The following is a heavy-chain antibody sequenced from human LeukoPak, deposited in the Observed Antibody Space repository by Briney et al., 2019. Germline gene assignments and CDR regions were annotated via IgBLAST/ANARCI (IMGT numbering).Heavy chain of an antibody. CDR3: TTDYYYGSGNDY. CDR1: GYSISSGYY. V-gene: IGHV3-15*01. CDR2: IKSKTDGGTT. D-gene: IGHD3-10*01. J-gene: IGHJ4*02. Sequence: ETLSLTCAVSGYSISSGYYWGWVRQAPGKGLEWVGRIKSKTDGGTTDYAAPVKGRFTISRDDSKNTLYLQMNSLKTEDTAVYYCTTDYYYGSGNDYWGQGTLVTVSS.